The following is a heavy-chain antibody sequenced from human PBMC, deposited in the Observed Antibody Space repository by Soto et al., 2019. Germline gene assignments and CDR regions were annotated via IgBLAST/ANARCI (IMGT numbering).Heavy chain of an antibody. V-gene: IGHV4-31*03. Sequence: PSETLSLTCTVSGGSISSGGYYWSWIRQHPGKGLEWIGYIYYSGSTYYNPSLKSRVTISVDTSKNQFSLKLSSVTAADTAVYYCASPSCGSTSCQRPGVAAFDIWGQGTMVTVSS. CDR3: ASPSCGSTSCQRPGVAAFDI. J-gene: IGHJ3*02. CDR2: IYYSGST. CDR1: GGSISSGGYY. D-gene: IGHD2-2*01.